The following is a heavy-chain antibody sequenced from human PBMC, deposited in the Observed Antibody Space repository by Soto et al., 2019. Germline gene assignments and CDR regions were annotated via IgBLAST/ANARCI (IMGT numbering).Heavy chain of an antibody. J-gene: IGHJ4*02. Sequence: QITLKESGPPLVRPAQTLTLTCAFSGFSLTTTRMGVAWIRQPPGQALEWLALIYWDDDKPYSPSLKNRLTVSKDTSTNRVVLTITNISPDDTGTYFCAHAGDFDLLSFDRWGPGTLVTVSS. V-gene: IGHV2-5*02. CDR2: IYWDDDK. CDR3: AHAGDFDLLSFDR. CDR1: GFSLTTTRMG. D-gene: IGHD2-15*01.